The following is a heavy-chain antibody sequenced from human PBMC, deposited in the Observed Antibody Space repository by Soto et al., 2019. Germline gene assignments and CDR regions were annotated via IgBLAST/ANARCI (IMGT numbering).Heavy chain of an antibody. J-gene: IGHJ4*02. D-gene: IGHD3-10*01. Sequence: EVQLVESGGGLVQPGGSLRLSCAGSGFTFSSDWMHWVRQDPGKGLVWVSRLNGDGTTANYADSVKGRFTISRDNAKNTLFLQMNSLTAEDTALYYWARGPYGWFGFDYWGQGTLVTVSS. CDR1: GFTFSSDW. CDR3: ARGPYGWFGFDY. CDR2: LNGDGTTA. V-gene: IGHV3-74*01.